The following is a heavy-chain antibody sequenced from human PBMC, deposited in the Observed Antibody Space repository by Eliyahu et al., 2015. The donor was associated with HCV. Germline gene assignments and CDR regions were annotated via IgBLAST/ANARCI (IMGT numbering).Heavy chain of an antibody. CDR1: GFIXSAHD. V-gene: IGHV3-30*03. CDR2: ISSDGTAT. Sequence: QVQLVESGGGVVQPGRSLRLSCXASGFIXSAHDMHWVRQAPGKGLEWLGLISSDGTATHYADSVQGRFSFSRDNPENTLYLQMNSLRPDDTALYYCARDYDNKFYSLEYWGQGTLVTVSS. CDR3: ARDYDNKFYSLEY. J-gene: IGHJ4*02. D-gene: IGHD3-22*01.